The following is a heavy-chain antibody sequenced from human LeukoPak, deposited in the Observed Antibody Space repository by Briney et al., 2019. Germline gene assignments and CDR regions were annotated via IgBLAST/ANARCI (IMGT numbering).Heavy chain of an antibody. CDR3: AKEMATVDY. V-gene: IGHV3-30*18. CDR1: GFTFSSYG. CDR2: ISYDGSNK. Sequence: PGGSLRLSCAASGFTFSSYGMHWGRQAPGKGLEWVAVISYDGSNKYYADSVKGRFTISRDNSKNTLYLQMNSLRAEDTAVYYCAKEMATVDYWGQGTLVTVSS. J-gene: IGHJ4*02. D-gene: IGHD5-24*01.